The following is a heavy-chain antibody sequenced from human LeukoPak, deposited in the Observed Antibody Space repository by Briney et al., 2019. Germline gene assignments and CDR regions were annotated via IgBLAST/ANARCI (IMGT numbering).Heavy chain of an antibody. CDR2: INHSGST. J-gene: IGHJ4*02. CDR1: GGSFSGYY. Sequence: PSETLSLTCAVCGGSFSGYYWSWIRQPPGKGLEWIGEINHSGSTNYNPSLKSRVTISVDTSKNQFSLKLSSVTAADTAVYYCAGIAVSFFDYWGQGTLVTVSS. D-gene: IGHD6-19*01. V-gene: IGHV4-34*01. CDR3: AGIAVSFFDY.